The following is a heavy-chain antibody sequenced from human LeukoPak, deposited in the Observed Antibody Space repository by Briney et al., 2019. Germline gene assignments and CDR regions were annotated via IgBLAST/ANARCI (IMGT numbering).Heavy chain of an antibody. CDR3: ARAPKLYYDFWSGYYGFDY. J-gene: IGHJ4*02. CDR1: GGSFSGYY. V-gene: IGHV4-34*01. D-gene: IGHD3-3*01. CDR2: INHSGST. Sequence: PETLSLTCAVYGGSFSGYYWSWIRQPPGKGLEWIGEINHSGSTNYNPSLKSRVTISVDTSKNQFSLKLSSVTAADTAVYYCARAPKLYYDFWSGYYGFDYWGQGTLVTVSS.